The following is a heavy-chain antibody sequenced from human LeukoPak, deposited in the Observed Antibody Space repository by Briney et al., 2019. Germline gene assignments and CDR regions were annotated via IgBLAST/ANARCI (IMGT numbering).Heavy chain of an antibody. CDR1: GGSFSGYY. CDR3: ARGNDYSNYDVGYYFDY. Sequence: PSETLSFTCAVYGGSFSGYYWSWIRQPPGKGLEWIGEINHSGSTNYNPSLKSRVTISVDTSKNQFSLKLSSVTAADTAVYYCARGNDYSNYDVGYYFDYWGQGTLVTVSS. V-gene: IGHV4-34*01. D-gene: IGHD4-11*01. CDR2: INHSGST. J-gene: IGHJ4*02.